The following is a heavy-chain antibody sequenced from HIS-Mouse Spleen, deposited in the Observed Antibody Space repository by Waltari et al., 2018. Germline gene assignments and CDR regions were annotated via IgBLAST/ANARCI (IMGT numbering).Heavy chain of an antibody. CDR2: IYSSGRT. Sequence: QLQLQESGPGLVKPSETLSLTGPVTGGSISSSSYYWGWIRQPPGKGLEWIGSIYSSGRTYYNPSLKSRVTISVDTSKNQFSLKLSSVTAADTAVYYCAREIPYSSSWYDWYFDLWGRGTLVTVSS. J-gene: IGHJ2*01. D-gene: IGHD6-13*01. CDR3: AREIPYSSSWYDWYFDL. V-gene: IGHV4-39*07. CDR1: GGSISSSSYY.